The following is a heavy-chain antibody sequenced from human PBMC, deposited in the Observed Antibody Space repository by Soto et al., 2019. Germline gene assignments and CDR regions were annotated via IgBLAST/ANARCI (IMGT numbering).Heavy chain of an antibody. CDR1: GFTFSNAW. J-gene: IGHJ4*02. CDR2: IKSKTDGGKT. D-gene: IGHD3-22*01. V-gene: IGHV3-15*07. Sequence: EVQLVESGGGWVKPGGSLRLSCEASGFTFSNAWMNWFRQAPGKGLEWVGRIKSKTDGGKTDYAAPVKGRLTISRDDSKNTLYLQMNSLKTEDTAVYYCTTDAPYYYDSSGYPPPDYWGQGTLVTVSS. CDR3: TTDAPYYYDSSGYPPPDY.